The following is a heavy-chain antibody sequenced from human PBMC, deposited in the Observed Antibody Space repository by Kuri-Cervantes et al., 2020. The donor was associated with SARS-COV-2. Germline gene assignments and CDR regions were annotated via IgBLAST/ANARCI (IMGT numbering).Heavy chain of an antibody. Sequence: SLKISCAASGFTFSSYAMHWVRQAPGKGLEWVAVISHDGSNKYYADSVKGRFTISRDNSKNTLYLQMNSLRAEDTAVYYCARDLHCSSTSCDSPWFDPWGQGTLVTVSS. CDR2: ISHDGSNK. V-gene: IGHV3-30-3*01. CDR1: GFTFSSYA. J-gene: IGHJ5*02. D-gene: IGHD2-2*01. CDR3: ARDLHCSSTSCDSPWFDP.